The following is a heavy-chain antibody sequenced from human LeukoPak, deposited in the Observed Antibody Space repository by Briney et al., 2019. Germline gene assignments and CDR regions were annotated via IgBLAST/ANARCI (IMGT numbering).Heavy chain of an antibody. CDR3: ARERIVVVPAASNYFDY. Sequence: ASVKVSFKASGYTFTGYYMHWVRQAPGQGLEWMGWINPNSGGTNYAQKFQGRVTMTRDTSISTAYMELSRLRSDDTAVYYCARERIVVVPAASNYFDYWGQGTLVTVSS. CDR2: INPNSGGT. J-gene: IGHJ4*02. D-gene: IGHD2-2*01. V-gene: IGHV1-2*02. CDR1: GYTFTGYY.